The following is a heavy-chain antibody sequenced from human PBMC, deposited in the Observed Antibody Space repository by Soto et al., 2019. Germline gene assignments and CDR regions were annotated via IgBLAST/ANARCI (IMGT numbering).Heavy chain of an antibody. D-gene: IGHD2-21*02. CDR2: INSDGSST. CDR3: ARGRCGGDCYSESWYCDL. V-gene: IGHV3-74*01. CDR1: GFTFSSYW. J-gene: IGHJ2*01. Sequence: EVQLVESGGGLVQPGGSLRLSCAASGFTFSSYWMHWVRQAPGKGLVWVSRINSDGSSTSYADSVKGRFTISRDNAKNTQYLQMNSLRAEDTAVYYCARGRCGGDCYSESWYCDLWGRGTLVTVSS.